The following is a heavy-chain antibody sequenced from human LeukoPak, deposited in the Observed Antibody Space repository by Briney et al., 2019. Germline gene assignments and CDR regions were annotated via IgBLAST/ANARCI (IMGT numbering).Heavy chain of an antibody. V-gene: IGHV3-21*01. D-gene: IGHD3-3*01. J-gene: IGHJ6*03. CDR2: ISSSSSYI. CDR3: ARDKGYAFWSGYTMDV. Sequence: GGSLRLSCAASGFTFSSYSMNWVRQAPGKGLEWVSSISSSSSYIYYADSVKGRFTISRDNAKNSLYLQMNSLRAEDTAVYYFARDKGYAFWSGYTMDVRGKGTTVTVSS. CDR1: GFTFSSYS.